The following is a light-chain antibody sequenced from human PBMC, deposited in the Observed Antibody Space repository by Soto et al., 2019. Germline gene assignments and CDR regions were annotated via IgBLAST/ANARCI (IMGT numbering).Light chain of an antibody. Sequence: QAVVTQPPSASGTPGQRVTISCSGSSSNIGSNPVNWYQQLPGTAPKLLIYSNNQRPSGVPDRFSVSESGTSASLAISGLQSEDEADYYCAAWDDSLNGVVFGGGTQLTVL. CDR1: SSNIGSNP. CDR2: SNN. J-gene: IGLJ2*01. V-gene: IGLV1-44*01. CDR3: AAWDDSLNGVV.